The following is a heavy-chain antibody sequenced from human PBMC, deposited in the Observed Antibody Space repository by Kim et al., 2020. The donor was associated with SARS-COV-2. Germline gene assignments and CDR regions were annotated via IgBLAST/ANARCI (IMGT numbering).Heavy chain of an antibody. CDR1: GFTFSSYW. Sequence: GGSLRLSCAASGFTFSSYWMSWVRQAPGKGLEWVANIKQDGSEKYYVDSVKGRFTISRDNAKNSLYLQMNSLRAEDTAVYYCARDRDIVVVVASYWISGSYFDYWGQGTLVTVSS. D-gene: IGHD2-15*01. CDR2: IKQDGSEK. V-gene: IGHV3-7*03. J-gene: IGHJ4*02. CDR3: ARDRDIVVVVASYWISGSYFDY.